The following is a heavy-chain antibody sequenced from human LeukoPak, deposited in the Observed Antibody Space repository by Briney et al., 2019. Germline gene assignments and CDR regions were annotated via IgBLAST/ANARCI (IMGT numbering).Heavy chain of an antibody. CDR2: ISSSGSTI. D-gene: IGHD5/OR15-5a*01. CDR1: GFTFSSYE. CDR3: ARGDLPVHFDY. V-gene: IGHV3-48*03. Sequence: PGGSLRLSCAASGFTFSSYEMNWVRQAPGKGLEWVSYISSSGSTIYYADSVKGRFTISRDNAKNSLYLQMNSLRAEDTALYYCARGDLPVHFDYWGQGTLVTVSS. J-gene: IGHJ4*02.